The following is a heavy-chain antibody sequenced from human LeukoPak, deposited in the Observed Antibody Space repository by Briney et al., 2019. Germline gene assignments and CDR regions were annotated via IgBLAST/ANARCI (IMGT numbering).Heavy chain of an antibody. CDR3: ARHWGASSWYEPFDY. J-gene: IGHJ4*02. CDR1: GGSISSSTYY. CDR2: IYYSGST. Sequence: PLETLSLTCTVSGGSISSSTYYWGWIRQPPGKGLEWIGSIYYSGSTYYNPSLKSRVTISVDTSKNQFSLKLSSVTAADTAVYYCARHWGASSWYEPFDYWGQGTLVTVSS. D-gene: IGHD6-13*01. V-gene: IGHV4-39*01.